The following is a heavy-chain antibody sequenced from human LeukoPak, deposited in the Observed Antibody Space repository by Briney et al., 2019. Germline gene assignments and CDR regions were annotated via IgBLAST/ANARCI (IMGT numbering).Heavy chain of an antibody. CDR2: IIPIFGTA. V-gene: IGHV1-69*06. D-gene: IGHD3-10*01. J-gene: IGHJ6*04. CDR1: GGTFSSYA. CDR3: AREGYYGSGSYYYYYYYGMDV. Sequence: GSSVKVSCKVSGGTFSSYAISWVRQAPGQGLEWMGGIIPIFGTANYAQKFQGRVTITADKSTSTAYMELSSLRSEDTAVYYCAREGYYGSGSYYYYYYYGMDVWGKGTTVTVSS.